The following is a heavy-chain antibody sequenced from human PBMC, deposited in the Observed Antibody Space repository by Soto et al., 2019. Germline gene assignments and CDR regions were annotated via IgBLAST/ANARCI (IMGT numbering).Heavy chain of an antibody. D-gene: IGHD6-6*01. CDR3: ARDLYSNSIYYYGMDV. Sequence: SLRLSCAASGFTFSTYGIHWVRQAPGKGLEWVAVIWYDGSYKCYADSVKGRFTISRDNSKTYLQMNSLRAEDTAVYYCARDLYSNSIYYYGMDVWGQGTTVTVSS. CDR2: IWYDGSYK. J-gene: IGHJ6*02. V-gene: IGHV3-33*01. CDR1: GFTFSTYG.